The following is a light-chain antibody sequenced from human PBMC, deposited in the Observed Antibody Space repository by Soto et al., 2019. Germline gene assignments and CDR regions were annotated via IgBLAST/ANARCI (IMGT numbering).Light chain of an antibody. CDR1: QSISSW. V-gene: IGKV1-5*03. Sequence: DIQMTQFPSTLSASVGDRVTITCRASQSISSWLAWYQQKPGKAPNLLIYKASSLESGVPSRFSGSGSGTEFTLTISSLQPDDFATYYCQQYNSYSRTFGQGTKVDIK. CDR3: QQYNSYSRT. CDR2: KAS. J-gene: IGKJ1*01.